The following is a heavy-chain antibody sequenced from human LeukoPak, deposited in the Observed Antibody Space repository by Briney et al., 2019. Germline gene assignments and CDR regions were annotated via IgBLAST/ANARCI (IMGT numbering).Heavy chain of an antibody. CDR2: IYPGDSDT. Sequence: GESLKISCQGSRYSFNDYWIAWVRQMPGKGLEWMGIIYPGDSDTRNSPSFQGQVTISADKSTSTAYLQWSSLKASDTAIYYCARRVVSSSSHSFDYWGQGTLVTVSS. V-gene: IGHV5-51*01. CDR1: RYSFNDYW. J-gene: IGHJ4*02. CDR3: ARRVVSSSSHSFDY. D-gene: IGHD2-2*01.